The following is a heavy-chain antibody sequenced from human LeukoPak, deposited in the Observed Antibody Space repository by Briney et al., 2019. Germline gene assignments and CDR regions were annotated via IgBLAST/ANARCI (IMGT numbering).Heavy chain of an antibody. J-gene: IGHJ4*02. Sequence: GGSLRLSCAASGFTVSSNYMSWVRQAPGKGLEWVSVIYSGGSTYYADSVKGRFTISRDNSKNTLYLQMNSLRAEDTAVYYCARDYYDSSGPMGYWGQGTLVTVSS. CDR1: GFTVSSNY. CDR3: ARDYYDSSGPMGY. CDR2: IYSGGST. D-gene: IGHD3-22*01. V-gene: IGHV3-53*01.